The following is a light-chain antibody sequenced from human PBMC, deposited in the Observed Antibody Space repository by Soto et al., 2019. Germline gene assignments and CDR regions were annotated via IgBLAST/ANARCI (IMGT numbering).Light chain of an antibody. J-gene: IGLJ1*01. V-gene: IGLV2-14*03. CDR2: DVS. CDR1: SSDGVGYNY. CDR3: SSYTASSTYV. Sequence: QSVLTXPASVSGSPGQSITMSCPGTSSDGVGYNYVSWYERHPGKAPKLMIFDVSNRPSGVSNRFSGSKSGNTASLTISGLQAEDEADYYCSSYTASSTYVFGTGTKVTVL.